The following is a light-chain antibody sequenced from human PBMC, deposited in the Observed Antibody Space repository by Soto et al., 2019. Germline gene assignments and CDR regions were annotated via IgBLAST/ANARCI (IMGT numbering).Light chain of an antibody. V-gene: IGKV3-20*01. CDR2: GAF. J-gene: IGKJ1*01. Sequence: EMVLTQSQATLSLSPGERATLSCIASPSVTNYLAWYQQKPGQPPRLLIYGAFNRAAGIPARFSGSGSGTDFTLTISRLEPEDSAVYYCQQYGSSRTFGQGTKVDI. CDR3: QQYGSSRT. CDR1: PSVTNY.